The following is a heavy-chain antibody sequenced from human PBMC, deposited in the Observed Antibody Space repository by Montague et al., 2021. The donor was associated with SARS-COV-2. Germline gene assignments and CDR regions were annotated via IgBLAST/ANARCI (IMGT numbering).Heavy chain of an antibody. V-gene: IGHV4-34*01. CDR1: GESFSGFH. Sequence: SETLSLTCAVYGESFSGFHWTWIRQPPGKGLEWIGEIDHRGNSNYKPSLKSRVTISMDTSKNQFSLRLNSVTAADTGVYYCARGHLGTTMVVVVMVGAQFYFDSWGQGRLVTVSS. D-gene: IGHD3-22*01. CDR3: ARGHLGTTMVVVVMVGAQFYFDS. J-gene: IGHJ4*02. CDR2: IDHRGNS.